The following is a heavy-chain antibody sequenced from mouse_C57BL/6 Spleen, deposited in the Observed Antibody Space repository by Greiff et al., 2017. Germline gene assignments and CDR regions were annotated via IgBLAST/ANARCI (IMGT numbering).Heavy chain of an antibody. Sequence: EVQLQQSGPGLVKPSQSLSLTCSVTGYSITSGYYWNWIRQFPGNKLEWMGYISYDGSNNYNPSLKNRISITRDTSKNQFFLKLNSVTTEDTATYYCARTEGTWFDYWGQGTTLTVSS. CDR3: ARTEGTWFDY. CDR1: GYSITSGYY. J-gene: IGHJ2*01. V-gene: IGHV3-6*01. CDR2: ISYDGSN.